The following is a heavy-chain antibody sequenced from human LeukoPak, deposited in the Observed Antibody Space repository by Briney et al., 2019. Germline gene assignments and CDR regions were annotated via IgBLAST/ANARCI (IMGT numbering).Heavy chain of an antibody. Sequence: PSETLSLTCAVSGGSISSGGYSWSWIRQPPGKGLEWIGYIYHSGSTYYNPSLKSRVTISVGRSKNQFSLKLSSVTAADTAVYYCARVKSWYGGELWRFDAFDIWGQGTMVTVSS. J-gene: IGHJ3*02. CDR1: GGSISSGGYS. CDR3: ARVKSWYGGELWRFDAFDI. D-gene: IGHD3-16*01. CDR2: IYHSGST. V-gene: IGHV4-30-2*01.